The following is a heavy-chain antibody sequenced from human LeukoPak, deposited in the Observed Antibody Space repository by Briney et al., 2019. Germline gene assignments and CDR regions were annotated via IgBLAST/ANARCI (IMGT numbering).Heavy chain of an antibody. Sequence: SETLSLTCTVSGGSISSSSYYWGWIRQPPGKGLEWIGSIYYSGSTYYNPSLKSRVTISVDRSKNQFSLKLSSVTAADTAVYYCARVWNYYDSSGYYRFDPWGQGTLVTVSS. CDR1: GGSISSSSYY. CDR3: ARVWNYYDSSGYYRFDP. J-gene: IGHJ5*02. CDR2: IYYSGST. D-gene: IGHD3-22*01. V-gene: IGHV4-39*07.